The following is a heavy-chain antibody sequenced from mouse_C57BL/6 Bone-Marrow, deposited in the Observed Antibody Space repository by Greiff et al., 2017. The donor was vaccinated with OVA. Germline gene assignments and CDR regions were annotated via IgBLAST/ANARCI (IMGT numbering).Heavy chain of an antibody. V-gene: IGHV1-74*01. J-gene: IGHJ4*01. CDR1: GYTFTSYW. CDR2: IHPSDSDT. CDR3: ASTRDYAMDY. Sequence: QVQLQQPGAELVKPGASVKVSCKASGYTFTSYWMHWVKPRPGQGLEWIGRIHPSDSDTNYNQKFKGKATLTVDKSSSNAYMQLSSLTYEDTEVDYCASTRDYAMDYWGQGTSVTVSA.